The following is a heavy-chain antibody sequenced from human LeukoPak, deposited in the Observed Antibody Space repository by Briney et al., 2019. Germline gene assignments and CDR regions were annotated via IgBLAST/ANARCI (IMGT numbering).Heavy chain of an antibody. J-gene: IGHJ4*02. CDR2: ISYDGSNK. CDR3: AREAVVAPRSLDY. Sequence: PGGSLRLSCAASGFTFSSYAMSWVRQAPGKGLEWVAVISYDGSNKYYADSVKGRFTISRDNSKNTLYLQMNSLRAEDTAVYYCAREAVVAPRSLDYWGQGTLVTVSS. D-gene: IGHD2-15*01. CDR1: GFTFSSYA. V-gene: IGHV3-30-3*01.